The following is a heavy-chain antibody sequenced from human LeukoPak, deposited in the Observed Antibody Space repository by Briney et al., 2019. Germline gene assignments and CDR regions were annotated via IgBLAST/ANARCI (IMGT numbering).Heavy chain of an antibody. V-gene: IGHV3-48*03. J-gene: IGHJ4*02. CDR2: ISTSGSTI. CDR1: GFTFSSYE. D-gene: IGHD6-13*01. Sequence: GGSLRLSCAASGFTFSSYEMNWVRQAPGKGLEWVSYISTSGSTIYYADSVKGRFTISRDNAKNSLYLQMNRLRAEDTAVYYCARSSSWRESRGGRDYWGQGTLVTVSS. CDR3: ARSSSWRESRGGRDY.